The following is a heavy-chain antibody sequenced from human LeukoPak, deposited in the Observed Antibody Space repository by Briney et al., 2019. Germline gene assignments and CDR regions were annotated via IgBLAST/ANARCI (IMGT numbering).Heavy chain of an antibody. CDR1: GFTFSSYA. CDR2: ISAYNGNT. D-gene: IGHD6-13*01. Sequence: GGSLRLSCAASGFTFSSYAMSWVRQAPGQGLEWMGWISAYNGNTNYAQKLQGRVTMTTDTSTSTAYMELRSLRSDDTAVYYCAREEALGSSDYWGQGTLVTVSS. V-gene: IGHV1-18*01. J-gene: IGHJ4*02. CDR3: AREEALGSSDY.